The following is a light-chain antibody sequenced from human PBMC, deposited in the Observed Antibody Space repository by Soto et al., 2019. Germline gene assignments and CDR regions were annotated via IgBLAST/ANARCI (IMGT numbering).Light chain of an antibody. CDR1: SSDVGAYNY. CDR3: SSYTNSGTYV. J-gene: IGLJ1*01. V-gene: IGLV2-14*01. Sequence: QSALTRPASVSGSPGQSITISCTGTSSDVGAYNYVSWYQQHPGKAPKLMIYDVSNRPSGISDRFSVSKSGNTASLTISDLQADDEADYYCSSYTNSGTYVFGTGTKVTVL. CDR2: DVS.